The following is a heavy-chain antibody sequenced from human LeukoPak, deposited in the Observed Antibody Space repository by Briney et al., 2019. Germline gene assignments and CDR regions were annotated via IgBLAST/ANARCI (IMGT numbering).Heavy chain of an antibody. D-gene: IGHD1-14*01. CDR2: FDPEDGET. J-gene: IGHJ6*03. Sequence: ASVKVSCKVSGYTLTELSMHWVRQAPGKGLEWMGGFDPEDGETIYAQKFQGRVTMTEDTSTDTAYMELSSLRSEDTAVYYCARGGLNLYYMNVWGKGTTVTVSS. V-gene: IGHV1-24*01. CDR3: ARGGLNLYYMNV. CDR1: GYTLTELS.